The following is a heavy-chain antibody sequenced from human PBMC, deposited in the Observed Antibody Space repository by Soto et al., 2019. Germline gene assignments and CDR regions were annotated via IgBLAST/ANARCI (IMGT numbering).Heavy chain of an antibody. CDR1: GGTFSSYA. CDR2: IIPIFGTA. D-gene: IGHD3-9*01. CDR3: ARVVYDILTGYSYYYYGMDV. J-gene: IGHJ6*02. V-gene: IGHV1-69*13. Sequence: SVKVSCKASGGTFSSYAISWVRQAPGQGLEWMGGIIPIFGTANYAQKFQGRVTITADESTSTAYMELSSLRSEDTAVYYCARVVYDILTGYSYYYYGMDVWGQGTTVTVSS.